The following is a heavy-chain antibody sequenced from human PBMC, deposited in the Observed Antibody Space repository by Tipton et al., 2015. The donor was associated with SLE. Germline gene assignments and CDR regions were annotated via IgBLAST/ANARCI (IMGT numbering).Heavy chain of an antibody. CDR2: IYVGDSDT. Sequence: QLVQSGAEVKKPGESLKISCEGSGYRFSTYWIAWLRQMPGKGLEWMGSIYVGDSDTIYSPSFQGQVTISVDKSISTAYLQWSSLKASDSAMYYYARLELQLGLDQWGQGTLVTVSS. CDR1: GYRFSTYW. D-gene: IGHD3-10*01. J-gene: IGHJ4*02. V-gene: IGHV5-51*03. CDR3: ARLELQLGLDQ.